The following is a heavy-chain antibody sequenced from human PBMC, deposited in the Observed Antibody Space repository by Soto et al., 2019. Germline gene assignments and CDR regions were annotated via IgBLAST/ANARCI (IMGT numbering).Heavy chain of an antibody. CDR3: ARDRVESGYPEYFQH. CDR2: IYSGGST. J-gene: IGHJ1*01. CDR1: GFTVSSNY. V-gene: IGHV3-53*01. D-gene: IGHD3-22*01. Sequence: PGGSLRLSCASSGFTVSSNYMSWDRKAPGKGLERVSVIYSGGSTYYADSVKGRFTISRDNSKNTLYLQMNSLRAEDTAVYYCARDRVESGYPEYFQHWGQGTLVTVSS.